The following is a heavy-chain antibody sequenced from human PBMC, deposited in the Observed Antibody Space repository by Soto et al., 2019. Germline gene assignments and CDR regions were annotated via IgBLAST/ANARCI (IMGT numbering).Heavy chain of an antibody. CDR1: GGSISSSSYY. D-gene: IGHD2-15*01. Sequence: SETLSLTCTVSGGSISSSSYYWGWIRQPPGKGLEWIGSIFYSGSTYYNPSLKSRVTISVNTSKNQFSLKLSSVTAADTAVYYCARHLTYCSAGSCYSDFPYYGMDVWGQGTTVTVSS. CDR2: IFYSGST. V-gene: IGHV4-39*01. CDR3: ARHLTYCSAGSCYSDFPYYGMDV. J-gene: IGHJ6*02.